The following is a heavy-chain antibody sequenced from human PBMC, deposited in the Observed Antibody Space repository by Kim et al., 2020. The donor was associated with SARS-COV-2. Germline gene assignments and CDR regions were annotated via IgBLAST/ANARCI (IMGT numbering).Heavy chain of an antibody. J-gene: IGHJ4*02. Sequence: SETLSLTCAVYGGSFSGYYWSWIRQPPGKGLEWIGEINHSGSTNYNPSLKSRVTISVDTSKNQFSLKLSSVTAADTAVYYCARIRTGRWLQAFDYWGQGTLVTVSS. CDR1: GGSFSGYY. CDR3: ARIRTGRWLQAFDY. CDR2: INHSGST. D-gene: IGHD3-10*01. V-gene: IGHV4-34*01.